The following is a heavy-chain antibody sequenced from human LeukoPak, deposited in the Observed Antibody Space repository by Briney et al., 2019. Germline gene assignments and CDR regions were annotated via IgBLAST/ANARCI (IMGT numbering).Heavy chain of an antibody. V-gene: IGHV4-59*08. CDR3: ARSGATGYAFDI. Sequence: PSETLSLTCTVSGGSINNYYWSWIRQPPGKGLEWIGYVYYSGSTNYNPSLKSRVTISVDTSKNQFSLKLSSVTAADTAVYYCARSGATGYAFDIWGQGTMVTVSS. D-gene: IGHD1-26*01. CDR1: GGSINNYY. CDR2: VYYSGST. J-gene: IGHJ3*02.